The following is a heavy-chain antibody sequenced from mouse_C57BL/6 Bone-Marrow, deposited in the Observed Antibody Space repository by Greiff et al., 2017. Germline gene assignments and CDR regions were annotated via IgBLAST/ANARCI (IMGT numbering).Heavy chain of an antibody. CDR1: GFTFSSYT. J-gene: IGHJ1*03. V-gene: IGHV5-9*01. Sequence: EVQGVESGGGLVKPGGSLKLSCAASGFTFSSYTMSWVRQTPEKRLEWVATISGGGGNTYYPDSVKGRFTIASDNAKNTLYLQMSSLRSEDTALCYSARRGAAGYFDVWGTGTTVTVSS. CDR3: ARRGAAGYFDV. D-gene: IGHD6-1*01. CDR2: ISGGGGNT.